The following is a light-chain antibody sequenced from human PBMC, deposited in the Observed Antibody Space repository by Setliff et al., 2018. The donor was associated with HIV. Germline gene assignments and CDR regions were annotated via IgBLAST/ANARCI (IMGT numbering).Light chain of an antibody. CDR3: ASYAGDGVHDIYV. V-gene: IGLV2-8*01. Sequence: QSVLTQPPSASGSPGQSVAISCTGTSSDIGSHNHVSWYQQYPGKAPKLMIYELSQRPSGVPDRFSGSKSGNTASLTVSGLQAEDEADYYCASYAGDGVHDIYVFGTGTKVNV. CDR1: SSDIGSHNH. J-gene: IGLJ1*01. CDR2: ELS.